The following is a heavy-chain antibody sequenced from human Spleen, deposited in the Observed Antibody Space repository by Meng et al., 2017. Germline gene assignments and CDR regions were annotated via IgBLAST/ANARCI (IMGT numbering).Heavy chain of an antibody. V-gene: IGHV3-7*01. Sequence: GESLKISCAASGFTFSSYWMSWVRQAPGKGLEWVASINLDGSEKYYVDSVKGRFTISRDNAKNSLYLQMNSLRVEDTAVYYCARDGAMFLDYWGQGTVVTVSS. CDR3: ARDGAMFLDY. CDR1: GFTFSSYW. CDR2: INLDGSEK. J-gene: IGHJ4*02. D-gene: IGHD3-10*02.